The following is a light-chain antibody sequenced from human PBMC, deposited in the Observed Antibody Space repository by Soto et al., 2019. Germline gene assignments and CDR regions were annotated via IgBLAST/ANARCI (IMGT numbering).Light chain of an antibody. CDR2: GNS. V-gene: IGLV1-40*01. CDR1: SSNIGAGYD. CDR3: QSYDSSLSGSDV. Sequence: SVLTXPPSVSGAPGQRVTISCTGSSSNIGAGYDVHWYQQLPGTAPKLLIYGNSNRPSGVPDRFSGSKSGTSASLAITGLQAEDEADYYCQSYDSSLSGSDVFGTGTKVTVL. J-gene: IGLJ1*01.